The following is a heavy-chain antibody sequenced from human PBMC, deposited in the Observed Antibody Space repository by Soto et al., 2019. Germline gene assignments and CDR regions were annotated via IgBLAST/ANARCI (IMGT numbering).Heavy chain of an antibody. D-gene: IGHD4-17*01. CDR2: INPNSGGT. J-gene: IGHJ6*02. CDR3: AREWGTVTTDYYYGMDV. Sequence: ASVKVSCKASGYTFTGYYMHWVRQAPGQGLEWMGWINPNSGGTNYAQKFQGWVTMTRDTSISTAYMELSRPRSDDTAVYYCAREWGTVTTDYYYGMDVWGQGTTVTVSS. CDR1: GYTFTGYY. V-gene: IGHV1-2*04.